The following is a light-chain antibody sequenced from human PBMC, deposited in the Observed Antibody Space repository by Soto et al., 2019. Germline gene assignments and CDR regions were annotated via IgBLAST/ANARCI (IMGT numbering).Light chain of an antibody. CDR1: QSISSY. J-gene: IGKJ5*01. V-gene: IGKV1-39*01. Sequence: DIQMTQSPSSLSASVGDRVTITYRASQSISSYLNWYQQKPGKAPKLLIYAASSLQSGVPSRFSGSGSGTDFTLTISSLQPEDFAVYYCQQRFKWQVTFGQGTRLEIK. CDR2: AAS. CDR3: QQRFKWQVT.